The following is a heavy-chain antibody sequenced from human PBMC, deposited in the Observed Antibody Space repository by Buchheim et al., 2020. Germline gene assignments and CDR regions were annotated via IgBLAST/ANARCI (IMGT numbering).Heavy chain of an antibody. Sequence: QVQLVESGGGLAKPGGFLRLSCVASGFTFSDYYMSWIRQAPGKGLECVSYISTTSSYINYADSVRGRFTISRDNAKNSLYLQINSLRVEDTAVYYCARCSSSSSCYYDYWGQGTL. CDR2: ISTTSSYI. CDR1: GFTFSDYY. J-gene: IGHJ4*02. V-gene: IGHV3-11*05. CDR3: ARCSSSSSCYYDY. D-gene: IGHD2-2*01.